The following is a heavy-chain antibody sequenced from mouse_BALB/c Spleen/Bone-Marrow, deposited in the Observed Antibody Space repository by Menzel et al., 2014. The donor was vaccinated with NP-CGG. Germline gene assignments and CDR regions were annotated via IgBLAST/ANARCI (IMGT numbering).Heavy chain of an antibody. J-gene: IGHJ3*01. Sequence: EVQLVESGGGLVQPGGSLKLSCAASGFTFSSYGMSWVRQTPGKRLERIATIYAKGDTTYHPDSVKGRFTISRDNVKNTLCLQISSLKSEDTAMYYSARGCDSSAWFAYWGQGTLVTVSA. V-gene: IGHV5-6-3*01. CDR2: IYAKGDTT. CDR1: GFTFSSYG. D-gene: IGHD2-4*01. CDR3: ARGCDSSAWFAY.